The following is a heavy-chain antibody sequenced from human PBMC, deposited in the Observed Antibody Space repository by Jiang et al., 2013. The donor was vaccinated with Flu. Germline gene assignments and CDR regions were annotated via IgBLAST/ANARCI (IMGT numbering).Heavy chain of an antibody. J-gene: IGHJ6*03. CDR2: IDPSDSYT. CDR3: ASSVNVDTAMAVTKWGYYYYYMDV. V-gene: IGHV5-10-1*01. CDR1: GYSFTSYW. D-gene: IGHD5-18*01. Sequence: GAEVKKPGESLRISCKGSGYSFTSYWISWVRQMPGKGLEWMGRIDPSDSYTNYSPSFQGHVTISADKSISTAYLQWSSLKASDTAMYYCASSVNVDTAMAVTKWGYYYYYMDVWGKGTTVTVSS.